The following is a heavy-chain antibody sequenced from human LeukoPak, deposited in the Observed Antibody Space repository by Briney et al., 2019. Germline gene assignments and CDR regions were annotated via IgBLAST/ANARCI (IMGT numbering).Heavy chain of an antibody. Sequence: SETLSLTCAVSGGSISSSNWWSWVRQPAGKGLEWIGRISSSGSTNYNPSLKSRVTISVDTSKNQFSLKLSSVTAADTAVYYCASEGIRDYYYYIMDVWGKGTTVTISS. CDR3: ASEGIRDYYYYIMDV. CDR1: GGSISSSNW. J-gene: IGHJ6*03. CDR2: ISSSGST. D-gene: IGHD1-14*01. V-gene: IGHV4-4*02.